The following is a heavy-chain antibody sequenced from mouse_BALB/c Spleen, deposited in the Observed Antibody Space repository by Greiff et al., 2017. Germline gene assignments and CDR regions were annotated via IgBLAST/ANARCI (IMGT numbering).Heavy chain of an antibody. CDR3: AFYDGAGFAY. V-gene: IGHV8-8*01. D-gene: IGHD2-12*01. CDR2: IWWDDDK. J-gene: IGHJ3*01. CDR1: GFSLSTSGMG. Sequence: QVTLKESGPGLLQPSQTLSLSCSSSGFSLSTSGMGVGWIRQPSGKGLEWLVHIWWDDDKYYNPSLKSQLTSSKDTSRNQVFLKITSVDTADTATYYCAFYDGAGFAYWGQGTLVTVSA.